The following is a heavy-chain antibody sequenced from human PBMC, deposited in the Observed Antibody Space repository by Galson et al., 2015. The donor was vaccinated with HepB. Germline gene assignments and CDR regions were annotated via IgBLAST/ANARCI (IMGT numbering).Heavy chain of an antibody. CDR1: GFTFSNYV. V-gene: IGHV3-64D*06. CDR2: ITASGGGT. CDR3: VRVGVGGLSRVYDS. J-gene: IGHJ4*02. Sequence: SLRLSCAASGFTFSNYVMNWVRQAPGKGLEYVSAITASGGGTYYADSVKGRFTISRDNSKNTLHLQMSSLRAEDTAVYYCVRVGVGGLSRVYDSWGQGTLVTVSS. D-gene: IGHD4/OR15-4a*01.